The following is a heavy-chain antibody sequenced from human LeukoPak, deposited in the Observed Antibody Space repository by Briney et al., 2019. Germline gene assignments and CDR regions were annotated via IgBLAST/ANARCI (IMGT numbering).Heavy chain of an antibody. D-gene: IGHD3-3*01. CDR2: IYTSGST. CDR3: ARSHDTVLRFLEWSPRGYYYYMDV. J-gene: IGHJ6*03. Sequence: SETLSLTCTVSGGSISSGSYYWSWIRQPAGKGLEWIGRIYTSGSTNYNPSLKSRVTISVDTSKNQFSLKLSPVTAADTAVYYCARSHDTVLRFLEWSPRGYYYYMDVWGKGTTVTVSS. CDR1: GGSISSGSYY. V-gene: IGHV4-61*02.